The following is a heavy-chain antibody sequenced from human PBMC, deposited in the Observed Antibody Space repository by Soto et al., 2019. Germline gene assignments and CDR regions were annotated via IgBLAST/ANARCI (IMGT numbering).Heavy chain of an antibody. CDR2: ISGSGGRT. CDR1: GFTFSSYA. CDR3: ARAISGRVGATDY. Sequence: TGGSLRLSCAASGFTFSSYAMSWVRQAPGKGLEWVSGISGSGGRTYYADSVKGRFAISRDNSRNTLYLQMNSLRAEDTAVYYCARAISGRVGATDYWGQGTLVTVSS. D-gene: IGHD1-26*01. V-gene: IGHV3-23*01. J-gene: IGHJ4*02.